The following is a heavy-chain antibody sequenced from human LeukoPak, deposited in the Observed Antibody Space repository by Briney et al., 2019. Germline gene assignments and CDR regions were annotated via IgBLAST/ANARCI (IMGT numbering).Heavy chain of an antibody. CDR3: ARDYYDSSGYYLTD. V-gene: IGHV3-48*04. CDR2: ISSSSSTI. CDR1: GFTFSSYS. J-gene: IGHJ4*02. D-gene: IGHD3-22*01. Sequence: GGSLRLSCAASGFTFSSYSMNWVRQAPGKGLEWVSYISSSSSTIYYADSVKGRFTISRDNAKNSLYLQMNSLRAEDTAVYYCARDYYDSSGYYLTDWGQGTLVTVSS.